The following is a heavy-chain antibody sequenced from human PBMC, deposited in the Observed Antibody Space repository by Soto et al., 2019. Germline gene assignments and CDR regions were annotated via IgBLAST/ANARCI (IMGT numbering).Heavy chain of an antibody. Sequence: PGGSLSLSCAASGFTVSSNYMSWVRQAPGKGLEWVSVIYSGGSTYYADSVKGRFTISRHNSKNTLYLQMNSLRAEDTAVYYCARLYGDSVDYWGQGTLVTVSS. V-gene: IGHV3-53*04. J-gene: IGHJ4*02. CDR3: ARLYGDSVDY. D-gene: IGHD4-17*01. CDR1: GFTVSSNY. CDR2: IYSGGST.